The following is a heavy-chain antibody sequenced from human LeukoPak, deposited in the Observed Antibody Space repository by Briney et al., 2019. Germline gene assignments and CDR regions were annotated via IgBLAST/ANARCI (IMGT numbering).Heavy chain of an antibody. J-gene: IGHJ5*02. Sequence: SETLSLTCAVSGGSISSSSYYWGWIRQPPGKGLEWIGSIYYSGSTYYNPSLKSRVTISVDTSKNQFSLKLSSVTAADTAVYYCARAGIAVAGTFMGFDPWGQGTLVTVSS. D-gene: IGHD6-19*01. V-gene: IGHV4-39*07. CDR2: IYYSGST. CDR3: ARAGIAVAGTFMGFDP. CDR1: GGSISSSSYY.